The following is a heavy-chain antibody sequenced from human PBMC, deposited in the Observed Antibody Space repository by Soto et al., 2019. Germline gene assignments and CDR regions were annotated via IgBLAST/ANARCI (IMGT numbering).Heavy chain of an antibody. Sequence: PSETLSLTCTVSGGSISSSSYYWCWIRHPPGKGLEWIGTIYYSGSTYYNPSLKSRVTISVGTSKNQFSLKLSSVTAADTAVYYCARELRYFDWLLFDPWGQGTLVTVSS. V-gene: IGHV4-39*07. D-gene: IGHD3-9*01. CDR2: IYYSGST. CDR1: GGSISSSSYY. CDR3: ARELRYFDWLLFDP. J-gene: IGHJ5*02.